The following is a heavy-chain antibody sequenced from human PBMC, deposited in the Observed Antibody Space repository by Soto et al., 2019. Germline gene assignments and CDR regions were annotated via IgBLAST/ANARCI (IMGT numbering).Heavy chain of an antibody. CDR1: GGSISSYY. CDR3: ARDCSGGSCYGWFDP. V-gene: IGHV4-59*01. J-gene: IGHJ5*02. CDR2: IYYSGST. D-gene: IGHD2-15*01. Sequence: QVQLQESGPGLVKPSETLSLTCTVSGGSISSYYWSWIRQPPGKGLEWIGYIYYSGSTNYNPSLKSRVTIAVDTSKNKFSLKLSSVTAADTAVYYCARDCSGGSCYGWFDPWGQGTLVTVSS.